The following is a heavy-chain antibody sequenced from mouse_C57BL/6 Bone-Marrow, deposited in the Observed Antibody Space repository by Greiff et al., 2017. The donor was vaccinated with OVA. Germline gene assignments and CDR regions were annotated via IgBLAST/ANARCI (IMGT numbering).Heavy chain of an antibody. CDR3: AREGYYYGSRFDY. CDR1: PYTVTYYD. V-gene: IGHV1-76*01. CDR2: IYPGSGNT. Sequence: QVQLQQSGAELVRPGASGRRAWKASPYTVTYYDINWVKQRPGQGLEWIARIYPGSGNTYYNEKFKGKATLTAEKSSSTAYMQLSSLTSEDSAVYFCAREGYYYGSRFDYWGQGTTLTVSS. J-gene: IGHJ2*01. D-gene: IGHD1-1*01.